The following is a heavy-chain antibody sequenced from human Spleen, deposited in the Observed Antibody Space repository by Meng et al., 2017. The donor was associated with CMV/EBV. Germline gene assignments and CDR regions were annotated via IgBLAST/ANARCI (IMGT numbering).Heavy chain of an antibody. V-gene: IGHV1-2*02. J-gene: IGHJ5*02. D-gene: IGHD6-13*01. CDR1: GYTFTGYY. CDR3: ARAVRKEDGAGTGWFDP. Sequence: ASVKVSCKASGYTFTGYYMNWVRQAPGQGLEWMGWINPNSGGTNYAQKFQGRVTMTTDTSMSTAYMELSRLRSADTALYYCARAVRKEDGAGTGWFDPWGQGTLVTVSS. CDR2: INPNSGGT.